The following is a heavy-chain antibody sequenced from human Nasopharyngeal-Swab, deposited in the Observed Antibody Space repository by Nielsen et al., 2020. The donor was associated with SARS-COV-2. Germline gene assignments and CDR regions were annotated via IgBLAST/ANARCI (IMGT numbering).Heavy chain of an antibody. J-gene: IGHJ5*02. V-gene: IGHV3-9*01. CDR2: ISWNSGSI. CDR3: AKGGYCSGGSCFNWFDP. CDR1: GFTFDDYA. D-gene: IGHD2-15*01. Sequence: SLKISCAASGFTFDDYAMHWVRQAPGKGLEWVSGISWNSGSIGYADSVKGRFTISRDNAKNSLYLQMNSLRAEDTALYYCAKGGYCSGGSCFNWFDPWGQGTLVTVSS.